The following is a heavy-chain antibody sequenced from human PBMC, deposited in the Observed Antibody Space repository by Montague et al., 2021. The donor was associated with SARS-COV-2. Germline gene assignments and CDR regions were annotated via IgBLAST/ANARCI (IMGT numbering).Heavy chain of an antibody. V-gene: IGHV4-61*01. CDR1: GGSVSSGSYY. J-gene: IGHJ6*02. Sequence: SETLSLTCIVAGGSVSSGSYYWGWIRQPPGKGLEWIGYIYYSGSTKYKPSLRSRVTISVDTSKNQFSLKLSSVTAADTAVYYCARDPWRITIFGVVTRYGMDVWGQGTTVTVSS. CDR3: ARDPWRITIFGVVTRYGMDV. D-gene: IGHD3-3*01. CDR2: IYYSGST.